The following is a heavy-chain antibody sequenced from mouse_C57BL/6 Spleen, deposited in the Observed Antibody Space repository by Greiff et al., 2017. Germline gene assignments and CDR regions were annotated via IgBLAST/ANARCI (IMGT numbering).Heavy chain of an antibody. D-gene: IGHD2-10*02. V-gene: IGHV1-64*01. CDR1: GYTFTSYW. CDR2: IHPNSGST. CDR3: ARWEYGLTTAY. Sequence: QVQLQQSGAELVKPGASVKLSCKASGYTFTSYWMHWVKQRPGQGLEWIGMIHPNSGSTNYNEKFKSKATLTVDKSSSTAYMQLSSLTSEDSAVYYCARWEYGLTTAYWGQGTLVTVSA. J-gene: IGHJ3*01.